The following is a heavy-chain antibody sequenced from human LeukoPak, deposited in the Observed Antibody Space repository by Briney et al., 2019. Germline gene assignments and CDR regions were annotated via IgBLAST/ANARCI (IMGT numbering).Heavy chain of an antibody. J-gene: IGHJ4*02. D-gene: IGHD6-19*01. CDR1: GFTFSSYA. CDR2: ISGSGGST. V-gene: IGHV3-23*01. Sequence: GGSLRLSCAASGFTFSSYAMSWVRQAPGKGLEWVSAISGSGGSTYYADSVKGRFTISRDNSKNTLYLQMNSLRAEDTAVYYCAKDRGLPGIAVAGPYYFDYWGQGTLVTVSS. CDR3: AKDRGLPGIAVAGPYYFDY.